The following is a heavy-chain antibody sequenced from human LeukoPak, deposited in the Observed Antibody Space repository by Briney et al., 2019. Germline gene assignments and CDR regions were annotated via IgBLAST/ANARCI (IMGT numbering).Heavy chain of an antibody. CDR2: INPNSGGT. D-gene: IGHD4-17*01. J-gene: IGHJ4*02. CDR1: GYTFTGYY. V-gene: IGHV1-2*02. Sequence: ASVKVSCKASGYTFTGYYMHWVRQAPGQGLEWMGWINPNSGGTNYAQKLQGRVTMTRDTSISTAYMELSRLRSDDTAVYYCARVSGTTVTTPYFDYWGQGTLVTVSS. CDR3: ARVSGTTVTTPYFDY.